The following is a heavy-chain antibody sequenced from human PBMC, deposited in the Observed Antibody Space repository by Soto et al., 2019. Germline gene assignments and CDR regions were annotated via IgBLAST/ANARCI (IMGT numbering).Heavy chain of an antibody. CDR1: GGSISSSSYY. Sequence: QLQLQESGPGLVKPSETLSLTCTVSGGSISSSSYYWGWIRQPPGKGLEWIGSIYYSGSTYYNPSLKSRVTISVDTSKNQFSLKLSSVTAADTAVYYCARSGYCSSTSCLLSRFYYMDVWGKGTTVTVSS. J-gene: IGHJ6*03. CDR3: ARSGYCSSTSCLLSRFYYMDV. D-gene: IGHD2-2*03. V-gene: IGHV4-39*01. CDR2: IYYSGST.